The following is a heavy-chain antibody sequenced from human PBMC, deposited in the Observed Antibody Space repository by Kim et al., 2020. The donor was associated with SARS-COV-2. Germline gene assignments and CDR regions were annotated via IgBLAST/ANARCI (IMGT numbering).Heavy chain of an antibody. CDR3: ARDGSDIVVVPDDYYHGMDV. CDR1: GGTFSSYA. V-gene: IGHV1-69*13. Sequence: SVKVSCKASGGTFSSYAISWVRQAPGQGLEWMGGIIPIFGTANYAQKFQGRVTITADESTSTAYMELSSLRSEDTAVYYCARDGSDIVVVPDDYYHGMDVWGQGTTVTVSS. D-gene: IGHD2-2*01. J-gene: IGHJ6*02. CDR2: IIPIFGTA.